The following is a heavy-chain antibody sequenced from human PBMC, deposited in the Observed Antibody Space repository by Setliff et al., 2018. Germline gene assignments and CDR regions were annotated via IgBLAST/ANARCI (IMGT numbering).Heavy chain of an antibody. CDR2: IYYSGST. Sequence: SETLSLTCTVFGGSMSSSGYYWAWIRQSPGKGLEWIGSIYYSGSTNYNPSLKSRVTISVDTSKNQFSLKMSSVTAADTAVYYCARVPAYGGLYYYYLDVWGKGTTVTVSS. CDR1: GGSMSSSGYY. J-gene: IGHJ6*03. D-gene: IGHD2-2*02. V-gene: IGHV4-39*07. CDR3: ARVPAYGGLYYYYLDV.